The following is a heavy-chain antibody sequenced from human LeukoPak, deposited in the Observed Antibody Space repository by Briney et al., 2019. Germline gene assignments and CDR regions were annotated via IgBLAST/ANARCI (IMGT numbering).Heavy chain of an antibody. CDR3: ARDSPDYGGKGFDY. Sequence: GGSLRLSCAASGFTVSSSYMSWVRQAPGKGLEWVSYSGGSAYYADSVKGRFTISRDNSKNSLYLQMNSLRAEDTAIYYWARDSPDYGGKGFDYWGQGTLVTVSS. D-gene: IGHD4-23*01. V-gene: IGHV3-53*01. CDR2: SGGSA. CDR1: GFTVSSSY. J-gene: IGHJ4*02.